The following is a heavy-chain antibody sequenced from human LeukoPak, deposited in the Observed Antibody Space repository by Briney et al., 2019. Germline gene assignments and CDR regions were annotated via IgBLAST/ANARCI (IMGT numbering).Heavy chain of an antibody. V-gene: IGHV4-4*07. CDR1: GGSIRSYY. J-gene: IGHJ5*02. CDR3: ARDLGITMVRGVIRGGPNWFDP. Sequence: SETLSLTCTVSGGSIRSYYWSWIRQPAGKGLEWIGRIYTSGSTNYNPSPKSRVTMSVDTSKNQFSLKLSSVTAADTAVYYCARDLGITMVRGVIRGGPNWFDPWGQGTLVTVSS. D-gene: IGHD3-10*01. CDR2: IYTSGST.